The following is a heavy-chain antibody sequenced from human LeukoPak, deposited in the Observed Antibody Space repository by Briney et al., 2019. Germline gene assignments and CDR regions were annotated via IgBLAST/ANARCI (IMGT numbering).Heavy chain of an antibody. J-gene: IGHJ5*02. D-gene: IGHD5/OR15-5a*01. V-gene: IGHV1-69*05. CDR1: GGTFSGYA. CDR3: ARADSTSNWFDP. Sequence: GASVKVSFKASGGTFSGYAISWGRQAPGQALEWMGGIIPIFGTANYSQKFQGRVTVTTDESTSTAHMALSRMTSTDPDAPYCARADSTSNWFDPWGQGNLVTVSS. CDR2: IIPIFGTA.